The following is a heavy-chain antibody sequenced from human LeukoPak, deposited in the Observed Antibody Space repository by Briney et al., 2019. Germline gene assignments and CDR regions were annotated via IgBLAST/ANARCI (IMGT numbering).Heavy chain of an antibody. CDR2: IWYDGSNK. J-gene: IGHJ6*02. D-gene: IGHD3-16*01. CDR3: AGADVFYYGMDV. V-gene: IGHV3-33*01. CDR1: GFTFSSYG. Sequence: GGSLRLSCAASGFTFSSYGMHWVRQAPGKGLEWVAVIWYDGSNKYYADSVKGRFTTSRDNSKNTLYLQMNSLRAEDTAVYYCAGADVFYYGMDVWGQGTTVTVSS.